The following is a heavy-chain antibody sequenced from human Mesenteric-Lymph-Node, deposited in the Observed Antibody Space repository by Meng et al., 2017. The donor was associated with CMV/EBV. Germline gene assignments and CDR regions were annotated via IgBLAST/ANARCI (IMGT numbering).Heavy chain of an antibody. CDR1: FNNYA. D-gene: IGHD1-26*01. Sequence: FNNYALSWGRQAPGKGLEWVSIIYGAESSTYYADSVKGRFAISRDDSKNTLYLQMSSLRPEDTAVYYCAKALMVFGLSGTYTSYFDSWGQGALVTVSS. CDR3: AKALMVFGLSGTYTSYFDS. V-gene: IGHV3-23*03. J-gene: IGHJ4*02. CDR2: IYGAESST.